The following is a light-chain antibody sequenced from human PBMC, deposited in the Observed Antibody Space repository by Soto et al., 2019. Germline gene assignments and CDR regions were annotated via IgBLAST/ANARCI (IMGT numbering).Light chain of an antibody. Sequence: QSALTQPASGSGSPGQSITISCTGTISDVGGYNFVSWYQQYPGKAPKLMICDVSNRPSGVSNRFSVSKSGNTASLTISGLQAEDEADYYCSSFTGSNYVFGTGTKVTVL. CDR1: ISDVGGYNF. V-gene: IGLV2-14*03. CDR2: DVS. J-gene: IGLJ1*01. CDR3: SSFTGSNYV.